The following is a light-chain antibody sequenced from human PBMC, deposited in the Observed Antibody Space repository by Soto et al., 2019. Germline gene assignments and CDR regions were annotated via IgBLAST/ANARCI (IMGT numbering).Light chain of an antibody. V-gene: IGKV1-5*03. CDR3: QQHNGYPM. J-gene: IGKJ1*01. CDR2: KAS. CDR1: QSISSW. Sequence: DIHIAQTSCTLSSSLVDRVTITCRASQSISSWFAWYQQKPRKAPKLLIYKASILESGVPSRFSGSGSGADFTLTISSLQTDDFATYYCQQHNGYPMFGQGTKVDIK.